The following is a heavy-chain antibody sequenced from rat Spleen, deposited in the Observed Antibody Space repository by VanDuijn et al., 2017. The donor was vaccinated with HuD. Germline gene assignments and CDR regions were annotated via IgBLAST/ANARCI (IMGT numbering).Heavy chain of an antibody. CDR3: XRSYXGYTXHWFPX. V-gene: IGHV2-13*01. CDR1: GFSLSRHG. CDR2: IWGNGNT. J-gene: IGHJ3*01. D-gene: IGHD1-6*01. Sequence: QVHLKESGPGRVQPSQTLSLTCTVSGFSLSRHGVIWVRQPPGKGLEWMGVIWGNGNTNYNSVFKSRLSISRDTSKSQLLLKMSSLXTDDTAIFFXXRSYXGYTXHWFPXXGQGTLVTVSS.